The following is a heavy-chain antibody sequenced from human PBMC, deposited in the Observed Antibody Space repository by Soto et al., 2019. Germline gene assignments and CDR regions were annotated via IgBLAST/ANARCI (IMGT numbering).Heavy chain of an antibody. V-gene: IGHV3-21*01. D-gene: IGHD2-15*01. J-gene: IGHJ3*02. CDR1: GLTFSSYS. Sequence: GGSLRLSCAASGLTFSSYSMNWVRQAPGKGLEWVSSISSSSSYIYYADSVKGRFTISRDNAKNSLYLQMNSLRAEDTAVYYCARGRYFSCGSCYSGVGDAFDIWGQGTTVTVSS. CDR3: ARGRYFSCGSCYSGVGDAFDI. CDR2: ISSSSSYI.